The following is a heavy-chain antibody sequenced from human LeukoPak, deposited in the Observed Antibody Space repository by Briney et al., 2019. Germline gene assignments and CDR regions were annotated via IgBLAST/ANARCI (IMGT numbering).Heavy chain of an antibody. CDR1: GGSISSSSYY. D-gene: IGHD3-3*01. J-gene: IGHJ5*02. V-gene: IGHV4-39*07. CDR2: IYYSGST. CDR3: ARDSKLYYDFWSGYYRMNWFDP. Sequence: SETLSLTCTVSGGSISSSSYYWGWIRQPPGKGLEWIGSIYYSGSTYYNPSLKSRVTISVDTSKNQFSLKLSSVTAADTAVYYCARDSKLYYDFWSGYYRMNWFDPWGQGTLVTVSS.